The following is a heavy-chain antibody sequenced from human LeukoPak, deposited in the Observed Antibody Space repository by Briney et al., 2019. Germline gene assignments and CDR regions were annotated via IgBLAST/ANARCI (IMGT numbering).Heavy chain of an antibody. CDR2: INPNSGGT. CDR3: AIGSAHIVVVIATDYYMDV. J-gene: IGHJ6*03. CDR1: GYTFTGYY. V-gene: IGHV1-2*02. Sequence: ASVKVSCKASGYTFTGYYMHWVRQAPGQGLEGMGWINPNSGGTNYAQKFQGRVTMTRDTSISTAYMELSGLRSDDTAVYYCAIGSAHIVVVIATDYYMDVWGKGTTVTVSS. D-gene: IGHD2-21*01.